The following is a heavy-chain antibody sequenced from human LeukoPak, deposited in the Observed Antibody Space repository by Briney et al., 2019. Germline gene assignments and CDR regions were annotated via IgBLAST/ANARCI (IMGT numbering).Heavy chain of an antibody. Sequence: SETLSLTCTVSGGSISSYYWSWIRQPPGKGLEWIGYIYYSGSTNYNPSLKSRVTISVDTSKNQFSLKLSSVTAADTAVYYCARGSGVPADPFDYWGQGTLVTVSS. CDR3: ARGSGVPADPFDY. J-gene: IGHJ4*02. CDR1: GGSISSYY. D-gene: IGHD2-2*01. V-gene: IGHV4-59*01. CDR2: IYYSGST.